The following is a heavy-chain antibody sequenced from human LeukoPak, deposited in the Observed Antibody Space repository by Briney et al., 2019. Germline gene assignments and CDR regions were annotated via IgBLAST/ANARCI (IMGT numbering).Heavy chain of an antibody. D-gene: IGHD4-11*01. V-gene: IGHV4-59*01. J-gene: IGHJ6*03. CDR3: ARDSDSNSPLPYYMDV. CDR2: IYYSGST. CDR1: GGSISSYY. Sequence: PSETLSLTCTVSGGSISSYYWSWIRQPPGKGLEWIGYIYYSGSTNYNPSLKSRVTISVDTSKNQFSLKLSSVTAADTAVYYCARDSDSNSPLPYYMDVWGKGTTVTVSS.